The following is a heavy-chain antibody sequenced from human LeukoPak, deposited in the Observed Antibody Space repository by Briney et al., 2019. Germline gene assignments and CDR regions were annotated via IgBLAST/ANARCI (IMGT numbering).Heavy chain of an antibody. V-gene: IGHV3-21*01. CDR1: GFTFSDYS. Sequence: GRSLRLSCAAPGFTFSDYSMNWVRQAPGKGLEWVSSISSSSGYIYYADSVTGRFTVSRDNAKNSLYLQMNSLRAEDTAVYYCARDFGSSLDYWGQGTLVTVSS. CDR3: ARDFGSSLDY. D-gene: IGHD6-6*01. J-gene: IGHJ4*02. CDR2: ISSSSGYI.